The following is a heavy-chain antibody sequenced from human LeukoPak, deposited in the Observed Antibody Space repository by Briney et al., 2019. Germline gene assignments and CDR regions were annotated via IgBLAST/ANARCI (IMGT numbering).Heavy chain of an antibody. CDR3: ASLQNVPSYYYYYVMDV. CDR1: GFTVSSNY. V-gene: IGHV3-74*01. Sequence: GGSLRLSCAASGFTVSSNYMSWVRQAPGKGLEWVSRINGDGTSISFADSVKGRFTISRDNAKNTLYLQMNGLRDEDTAVYYCASLQNVPSYYYYYVMDVWGQGTTVTVSS. CDR2: INGDGTSI. D-gene: IGHD2/OR15-2a*01. J-gene: IGHJ6*02.